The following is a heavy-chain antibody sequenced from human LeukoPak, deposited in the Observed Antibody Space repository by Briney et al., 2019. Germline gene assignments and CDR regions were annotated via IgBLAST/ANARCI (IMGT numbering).Heavy chain of an antibody. D-gene: IGHD2-21*02. CDR3: ARLQIVVVTASTFDY. CDR1: GFTFSSYA. J-gene: IGHJ4*02. CDR2: LSYDGSNK. V-gene: IGHV3-30-3*01. Sequence: GGSLRLSCAASGFTFSSYAMHWVRQAPGKGLEWVAVLSYDGSNKYYADSVKGRFTISRDNSKNTLYLQMNSLRAEDTAVYYCARLQIVVVTASTFDYWGQGTLVTVSS.